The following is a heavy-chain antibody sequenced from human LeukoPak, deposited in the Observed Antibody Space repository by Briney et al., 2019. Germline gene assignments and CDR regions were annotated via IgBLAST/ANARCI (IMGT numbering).Heavy chain of an antibody. CDR2: IIPIFGTA. CDR1: GYTFTIYY. J-gene: IGHJ5*02. CDR3: ATCSSTSCHSLDNWFDP. D-gene: IGHD2-2*01. Sequence: GASVKVSCKASGYTFTIYYIHWVRQAPGQGLERMGGIIPIFGTANYAQKFQGRVTITADESTSTAYMELSSLRSEDTAVYYCATCSSTSCHSLDNWFDPWGQGTLVTVSS. V-gene: IGHV1-69*13.